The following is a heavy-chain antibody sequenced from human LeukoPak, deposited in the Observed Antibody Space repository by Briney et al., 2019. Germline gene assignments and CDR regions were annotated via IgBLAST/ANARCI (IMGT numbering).Heavy chain of an antibody. Sequence: GGTLRLSCAASGFTFSSYGMSWVRQAPGKGLEWVSAISGSGGSTYYADSVKGRFTISRDNSKNTLYLQMNSLRAEDTAVYYCAKEAAYYHGEGSTNWFDPWGQGTLVTVSS. D-gene: IGHD3-10*01. CDR1: GFTFSSYG. V-gene: IGHV3-23*01. CDR3: AKEAAYYHGEGSTNWFDP. J-gene: IGHJ5*02. CDR2: ISGSGGST.